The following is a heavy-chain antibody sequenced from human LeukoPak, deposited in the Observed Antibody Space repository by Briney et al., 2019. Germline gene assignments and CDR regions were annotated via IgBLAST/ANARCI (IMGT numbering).Heavy chain of an antibody. V-gene: IGHV3-11*01. D-gene: IGHD6-13*01. CDR1: GFTFSDYY. J-gene: IGHJ5*02. CDR2: ISSSGSTI. Sequence: GGSLRLSCAASGFTFSDYYMSWIRQAPGKGLEWVSYISSSGSTIYYADSVKGRFTISRDNAKNSLYLQMNSLRAEDTAVYYCARGRSVAAAGRVGWGWFDPWGQGTLVTVSS. CDR3: ARGRSVAAAGRVGWGWFDP.